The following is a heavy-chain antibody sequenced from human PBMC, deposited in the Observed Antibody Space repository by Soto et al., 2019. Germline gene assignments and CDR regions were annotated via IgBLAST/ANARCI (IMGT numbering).Heavy chain of an antibody. CDR2: IYYTGNT. CDR1: GGPISSGTFY. V-gene: IGHV4-31*03. Sequence: SETLSLTCTVSGGPISSGTFYWSWFRQHPGKGLEWIGYIYYTGNTYYNPSLKSRLTISVDTSKNQFSLTLSSVTAADTAVYYCARVGRVSNGGYLDYWGQGTLVTVPQ. J-gene: IGHJ4*02. D-gene: IGHD3-22*01. CDR3: ARVGRVSNGGYLDY.